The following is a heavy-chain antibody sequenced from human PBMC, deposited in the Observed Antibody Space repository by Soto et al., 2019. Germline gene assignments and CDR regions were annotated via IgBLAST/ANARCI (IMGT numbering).Heavy chain of an antibody. V-gene: IGHV3-9*01. D-gene: IGHD2-2*01. J-gene: IGHJ4*02. CDR3: ARGYCSSISCYVGDY. CDR2: ISWNSGSI. Sequence: EVQLVESGGGLVQPGRSLRLSCAASTFTFDDYAMHWVRQAPGKGLEWVSGISWNSGSIGYADSVKGRFTISRDNAKNSLYLQMNSLRAEDTALYYCARGYCSSISCYVGDYWGQGTLVTVSS. CDR1: TFTFDDYA.